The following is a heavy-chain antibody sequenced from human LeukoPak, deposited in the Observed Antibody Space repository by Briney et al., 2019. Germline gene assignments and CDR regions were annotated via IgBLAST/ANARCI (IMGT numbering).Heavy chain of an antibody. CDR3: IRGATSGSYYGFDV. V-gene: IGHV3-73*01. CDR1: GFIFSDST. CDR2: IRSKANNYAT. D-gene: IGHD4/OR15-4a*01. Sequence: PGGSLRLSCAASGFIFSDSTVHWFRQGSETGLEWVGRIRSKANNYATAYATSVQGRFTLSRDDSKNTAYLQMNSLKIEDTAVYYCIRGATSGSYYGFDVWGQGATVTV. J-gene: IGHJ6*02.